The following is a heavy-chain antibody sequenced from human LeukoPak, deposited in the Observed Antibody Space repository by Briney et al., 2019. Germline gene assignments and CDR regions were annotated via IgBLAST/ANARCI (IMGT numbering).Heavy chain of an antibody. CDR2: IYPGDSET. CDR3: ARRYYGSESYYPYYFDF. D-gene: IGHD3-10*01. Sequence: GESLKISCKASGYSFTNNWIAWVRQMPGKGLGWMGIIYPGDSETRINPSFQGQVTMSVDKSINTASLYWSSLKASDTAIYYCARRYYGSESYYPYYFDFWGQGTLVTVSS. V-gene: IGHV5-51*01. J-gene: IGHJ4*02. CDR1: GYSFTNNW.